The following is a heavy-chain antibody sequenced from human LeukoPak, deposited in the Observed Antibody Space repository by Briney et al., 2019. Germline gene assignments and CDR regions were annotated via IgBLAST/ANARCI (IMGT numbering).Heavy chain of an antibody. J-gene: IGHJ4*02. CDR3: AREREHSFDY. D-gene: IGHD1/OR15-1a*01. CDR1: GDSVSSNSVA. CDR2: TYYRSKWYI. Sequence: KRSQTLSLTCAVSGDSVSSNSVAWNWIRQTPSRGLEWLGRTYYRSKWYIEYAESVRSRVTINADTSKNQFSLQLSSVSPEDTAVYYCAREREHSFDYWGQGTLVTVSS. V-gene: IGHV6-1*01.